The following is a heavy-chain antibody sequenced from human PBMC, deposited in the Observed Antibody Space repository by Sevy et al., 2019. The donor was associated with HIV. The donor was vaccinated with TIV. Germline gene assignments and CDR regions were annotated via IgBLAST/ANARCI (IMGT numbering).Heavy chain of an antibody. J-gene: IGHJ4*02. CDR1: GXXFGDYA. V-gene: IGHV3-49*03. Sequence: GGSLRLSCTGSGXXFGDYAMSWFRXAPGMGLEWVGFIRSKDYGGATEYAASVKGRLTISRDDSKSIADLQMNSLKTEDTAVYYCTRGYYYDSSGXSDYWGQGTLVTVSS. CDR3: TRGYYYDSSGXSDY. D-gene: IGHD3-22*01. CDR2: IRSKDYGGAT.